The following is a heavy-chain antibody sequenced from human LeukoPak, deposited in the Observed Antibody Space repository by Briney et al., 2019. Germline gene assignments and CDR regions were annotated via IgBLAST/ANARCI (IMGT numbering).Heavy chain of an antibody. CDR3: TRASITMIVVVIGFDY. J-gene: IGHJ4*02. Sequence: GGSLRLSCTASGFTFGDYAMSWFRQAPGKGLKGVGFIRSKAYGGTTEYAASVKGRFTISRDDSKSIAYLQMNSLKTEDTAVYYCTRASITMIVVVIGFDYWGQGTLVTVSS. CDR1: GFTFGDYA. V-gene: IGHV3-49*03. D-gene: IGHD3-22*01. CDR2: IRSKAYGGTT.